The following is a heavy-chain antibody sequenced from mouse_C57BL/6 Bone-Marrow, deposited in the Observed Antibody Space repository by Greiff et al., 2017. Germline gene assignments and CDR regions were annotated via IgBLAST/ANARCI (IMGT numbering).Heavy chain of an antibody. CDR1: GFNIKDDY. Sequence: EVQLQQSGAELVRPGASVKLSCTASGFNIKDDYMHWVKQRPEQGLEWIGWINPENGDTEYASKFQDKATITADTSSNTAYLQLSSLTSEDTAVYYCTYYDYDGGDYAMDYWGQGTSVTVSS. CDR3: TYYDYDGGDYAMDY. D-gene: IGHD2-4*01. V-gene: IGHV14-4*01. CDR2: INPENGDT. J-gene: IGHJ4*01.